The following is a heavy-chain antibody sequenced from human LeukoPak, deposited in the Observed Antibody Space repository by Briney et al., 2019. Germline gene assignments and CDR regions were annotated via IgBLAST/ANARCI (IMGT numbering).Heavy chain of an antibody. D-gene: IGHD5/OR15-5a*01. Sequence: ASVKVSCKASGGTFSSYAISWVRQAPGQGLEWMGWINPDSGATNYAQRFQGRVTMTRDTSITTANMELRGLKSDDTAVYFCARLRAPLITVSIPHGAFDIWGHGTLVTVSS. V-gene: IGHV1-2*02. CDR3: ARLRAPLITVSIPHGAFDI. CDR2: INPDSGAT. J-gene: IGHJ3*02. CDR1: GGTFSSYA.